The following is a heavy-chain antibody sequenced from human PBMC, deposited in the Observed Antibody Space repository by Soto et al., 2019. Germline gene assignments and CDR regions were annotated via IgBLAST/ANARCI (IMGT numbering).Heavy chain of an antibody. J-gene: IGHJ4*02. CDR2: INPKSGGT. Sequence: ASVKVSCKASGYIFSDNYIHWVRQAPGQGLEWMAWINPKSGGTNYARNFQGRVTLTRDTSISTAYMGLSRLTSDDTAVYYCARAPEDSSGWFDYWGQGTLVTVSS. V-gene: IGHV1-2*02. CDR1: GYIFSDNY. CDR3: ARAPEDSSGWFDY. D-gene: IGHD6-19*01.